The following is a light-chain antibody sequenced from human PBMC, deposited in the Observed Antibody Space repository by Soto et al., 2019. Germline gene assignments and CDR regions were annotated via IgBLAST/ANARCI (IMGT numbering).Light chain of an antibody. CDR1: QSLLYSDGKTY. J-gene: IGKJ2*01. CDR2: EVS. CDR3: MQSIARYT. Sequence: EIVMTQTPLSLSVTPGQPASISCKSSQSLLYSDGKTYLFWFLQKPGQPPQPLIYEVSNRFPGVPERLSGGGSGTDFTLRISRVEAEDVGVYYCMQSIARYTFGQGTNLEIK. V-gene: IGKV2D-29*01.